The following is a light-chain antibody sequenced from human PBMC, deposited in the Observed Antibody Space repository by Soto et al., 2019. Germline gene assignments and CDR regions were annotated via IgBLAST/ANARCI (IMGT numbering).Light chain of an antibody. CDR1: QSLLHSNGYNY. CDR2: LGS. V-gene: IGKV2-28*01. Sequence: DIVMTQSPLSLPVTPREPASISCRSSQSLLHSNGYNYLDWYLQKPGQSPQLLIYLGSNRASGVPDRFSVSGSGTDFTLKISRVEAEDVGVYYCMQALQAPRTLGQGTKVDIK. J-gene: IGKJ1*01. CDR3: MQALQAPRT.